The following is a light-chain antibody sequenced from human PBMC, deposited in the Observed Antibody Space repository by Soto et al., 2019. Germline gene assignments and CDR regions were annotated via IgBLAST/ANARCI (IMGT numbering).Light chain of an antibody. CDR2: EAS. CDR3: CSNAGSSTFV. CDR1: SSDLGSYNL. J-gene: IGLJ1*01. V-gene: IGLV2-23*01. Sequence: QSALTQPASVSGSPGQSITLSCTGTSSDLGSYNLVSWYQQHPGKAPKLMIFEASKRPSGVSYRFSGSKSGNTASLTISGLQTEDEADYYCCSNAGSSTFVFGTGTKLTVL.